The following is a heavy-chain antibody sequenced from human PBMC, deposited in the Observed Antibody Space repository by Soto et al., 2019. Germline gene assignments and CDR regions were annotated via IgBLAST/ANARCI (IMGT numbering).Heavy chain of an antibody. V-gene: IGHV1-2*04. CDR2: INPNSGGT. Sequence: GASVKVSCKASGYTFTGYYMHWVRQAPGQGLEWMGWINPNSGGTNYAQKFQGWVTMTRDTSISTAYMELSRLRSDDTAVYYCARDIAVAGRGPRYYFAYWGQGSLVTVSS. D-gene: IGHD6-19*01. J-gene: IGHJ4*02. CDR3: ARDIAVAGRGPRYYFAY. CDR1: GYTFTGYY.